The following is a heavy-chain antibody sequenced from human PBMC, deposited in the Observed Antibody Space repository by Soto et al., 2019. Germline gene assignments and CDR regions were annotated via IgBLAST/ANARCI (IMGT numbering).Heavy chain of an antibody. J-gene: IGHJ6*02. CDR1: GGFISSNNW. D-gene: IGHD3-3*02. Sequence: SETLSLTCAVSGGFISSNNWWTWVRQPPGKRLEWIGEIYRTGSPNYNPSLKSRVTISVDKSNNHFSLTMISVTAADTAVYYCATAAPLSIYYYGMDVWGQGTTVTVSS. V-gene: IGHV4-4*02. CDR2: IYRTGSP. CDR3: ATAAPLSIYYYGMDV.